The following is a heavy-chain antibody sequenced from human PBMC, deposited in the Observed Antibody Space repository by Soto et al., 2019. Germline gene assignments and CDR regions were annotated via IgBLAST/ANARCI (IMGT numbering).Heavy chain of an antibody. CDR2: ISSSSSYI. Sequence: PGGSLRLSCAASGFTFSSYRMNWVRQAPGKGLEWVSSISSSSSYIYYADSVKGRFTISRDNAKNSLYLQMNSLRAEDTAVYYCARDPYTPYDSSGYYLVRWGQGTLVTVSS. V-gene: IGHV3-21*01. J-gene: IGHJ4*02. D-gene: IGHD3-22*01. CDR3: ARDPYTPYDSSGYYLVR. CDR1: GFTFSSYR.